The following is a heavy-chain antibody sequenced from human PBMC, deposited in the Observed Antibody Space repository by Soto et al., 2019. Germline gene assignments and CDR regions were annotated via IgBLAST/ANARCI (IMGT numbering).Heavy chain of an antibody. Sequence: GGSLRLSCAASGFTFDDYSMHWVRQAPGKGLEWVSLINWDGTTTYYADSVKGRFTVSRDNSKNSLYLQMHSLRTEDTAFYYCAKEKGTIYFDYWGQGALVTVSS. CDR1: GFTFDDYS. D-gene: IGHD1-1*01. J-gene: IGHJ4*02. CDR3: AKEKGTIYFDY. CDR2: INWDGTTT. V-gene: IGHV3-43*01.